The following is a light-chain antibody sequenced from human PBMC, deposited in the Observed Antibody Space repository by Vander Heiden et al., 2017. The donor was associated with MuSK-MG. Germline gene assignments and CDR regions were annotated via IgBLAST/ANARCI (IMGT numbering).Light chain of an antibody. CDR1: SSNIGAGYD. CDR2: GNS. Sequence: QSVLTQPPSVSGAPGPTVTISCTGSSSNIGAGYDVHWYQQLPGTAPKLLIYGNSNRPSGVPDRFSGSKSGTSASLAITGLQAEDEADYYCQSYDSSLSGSRVFGGGTKLTVL. V-gene: IGLV1-40*01. J-gene: IGLJ2*01. CDR3: QSYDSSLSGSRV.